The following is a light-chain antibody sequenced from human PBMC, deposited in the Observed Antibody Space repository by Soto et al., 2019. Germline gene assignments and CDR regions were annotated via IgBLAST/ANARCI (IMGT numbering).Light chain of an antibody. CDR2: RAS. CDR3: QHYSSYPLS. CDR1: QSISIW. J-gene: IGKJ4*01. Sequence: EIQMTQSPSTLSASVGDRVTITCRASQSISIWLAWYQKKPGKAPKFLISRASSLESGVPSRFSGSGFGTDFTLTISSLQPDDFATYFCQHYSSYPLSFGGGTKVDIK. V-gene: IGKV1-5*03.